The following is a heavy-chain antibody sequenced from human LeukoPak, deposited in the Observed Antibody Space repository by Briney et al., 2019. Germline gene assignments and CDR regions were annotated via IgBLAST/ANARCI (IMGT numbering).Heavy chain of an antibody. CDR1: GFTFSSYE. J-gene: IGHJ4*02. Sequence: PGGSLRLSCAASGFTFSSYEMNWVRQAPGKGLEWVSAISGSGGSTYYADSVKGRFTISRDNSKNTLYLQMNSLRAEDTAVYYCAKLGRSYYYDSSGYYVDYWGQGTLVTVSS. CDR2: ISGSGGST. D-gene: IGHD3-22*01. V-gene: IGHV3-23*01. CDR3: AKLGRSYYYDSSGYYVDY.